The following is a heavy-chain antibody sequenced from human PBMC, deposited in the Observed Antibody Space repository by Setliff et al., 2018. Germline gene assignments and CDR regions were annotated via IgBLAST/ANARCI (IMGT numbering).Heavy chain of an antibody. D-gene: IGHD6-19*01. CDR2: IYYSGST. CDR3: ARVSLGGIAVDDAFDI. V-gene: IGHV4-59*01. Sequence: PSETLSLTCTVSGGSISSYYWSWIRQPPGKGLEWIGYIYYSGSTNYNPSLKSRGTISVDTSKNQFSLKLSSVTAADTAVYYCARVSLGGIAVDDAFDIWGQGTMVTVAS. CDR1: GGSISSYY. J-gene: IGHJ3*02.